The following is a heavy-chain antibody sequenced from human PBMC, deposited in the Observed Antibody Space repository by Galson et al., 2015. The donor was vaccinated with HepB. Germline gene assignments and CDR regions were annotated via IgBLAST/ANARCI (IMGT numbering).Heavy chain of an antibody. CDR2: IGPNRDA. CDR3: ARGSPSQYFGSGSPLDY. D-gene: IGHD3-10*01. J-gene: IGHJ4*02. V-gene: IGHV3-13*01. CDR1: GFTFSAYD. Sequence: SLRLSCAASGFTFSAYDMHWVRQPTGKGLEWVSAIGPNRDAFYSGSVEGRFTISRENAKSSLYLQMSSLRAGDTAVYYCARGSPSQYFGSGSPLDYWGRGTLVTVSS.